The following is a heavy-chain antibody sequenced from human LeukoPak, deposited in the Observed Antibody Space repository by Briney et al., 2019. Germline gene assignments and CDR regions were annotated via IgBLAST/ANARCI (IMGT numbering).Heavy chain of an antibody. CDR1: SFTFSSFA. D-gene: IGHD6-6*01. CDR2: ISGSGSST. CDR3: AKGQLTIDY. J-gene: IGHJ4*02. V-gene: IGHV3-23*01. Sequence: GGSLRLSCAASSFTFSSFAMSWVRQAPGKGLEWVSGISGSGSSTYYADSVKGRFTISRDNSKNTLYLQMNSLRAEDTAVYYCAKGQLTIDYWGLGTLVTVSS.